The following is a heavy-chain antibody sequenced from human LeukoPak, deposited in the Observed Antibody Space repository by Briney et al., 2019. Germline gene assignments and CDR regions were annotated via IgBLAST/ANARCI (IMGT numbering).Heavy chain of an antibody. CDR1: GYSFPSYW. J-gene: IGHJ4*02. Sequence: GESLKISCKGSGYSFPSYWIGWVRQMPGKGLKWMGIIYPGDSDTRYSPSFQGQVTISADKSISTAYVQWSSLKASDTAMYYCARQINRHYYGSGSYDYWGQGTLVTVSS. CDR3: ARQINRHYYGSGSYDY. D-gene: IGHD3-10*01. CDR2: IYPGDSDT. V-gene: IGHV5-51*01.